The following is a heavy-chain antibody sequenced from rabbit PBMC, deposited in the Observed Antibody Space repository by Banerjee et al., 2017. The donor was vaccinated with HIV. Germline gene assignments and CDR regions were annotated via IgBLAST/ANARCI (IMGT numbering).Heavy chain of an antibody. CDR2: AWTGSGGT. J-gene: IGHJ4*01. D-gene: IGHD8-1*01. CDR3: ARDGGSSVYTQYYFNL. CDR1: GFSFSSSYY. V-gene: IGHV1S45*01. Sequence: QEQLVESGGGLVQPEGSLTLTCTASGFSFSSSYYMCWVRQAPGKGLEWIGCAWTGSGGTHYASWAKGRFTISKTSTTVDLKMTSLTAADTATYFCARDGGSSVYTQYYFNLWGQGTLVTVS.